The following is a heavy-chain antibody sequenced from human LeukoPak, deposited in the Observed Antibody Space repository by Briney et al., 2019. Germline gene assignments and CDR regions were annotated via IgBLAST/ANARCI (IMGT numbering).Heavy chain of an antibody. CDR3: ARASWDYSSSLGIDY. V-gene: IGHV4-34*01. J-gene: IGHJ4*02. D-gene: IGHD6-6*01. CDR1: GGAFSGYY. CDR2: INHSRST. Sequence: PSEPLPLTCAVYGGAFSGYYWSWIRKPPGKGLEWIGEINHSRSTKYNPSLKSRVTISVDTPKNQFSLKLSSVTAADTAVYYCARASWDYSSSLGIDYWGQGTLVTVLS.